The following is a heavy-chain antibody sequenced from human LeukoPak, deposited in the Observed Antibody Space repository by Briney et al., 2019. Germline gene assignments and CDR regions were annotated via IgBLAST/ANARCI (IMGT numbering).Heavy chain of an antibody. J-gene: IGHJ3*02. CDR2: IYYSGST. CDR3: ARGSGGIPSPAFDI. CDR1: GGSISSYY. V-gene: IGHV4-59*01. D-gene: IGHD3-16*01. Sequence: PSETLSLTCTVSGGSISSYYWSWLRQPPGKGLEWIGYIYYSGSTNYNPSLKSRVTISVDTSKIQFSLKLSSVTAADTAVYYCARGSGGIPSPAFDIWGQGTMVTVSS.